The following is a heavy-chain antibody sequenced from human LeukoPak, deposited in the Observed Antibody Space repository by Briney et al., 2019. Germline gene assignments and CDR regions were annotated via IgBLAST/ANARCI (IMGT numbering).Heavy chain of an antibody. D-gene: IGHD2-15*01. V-gene: IGHV4-4*07. CDR3: ARPPAGCRGTCAFDY. CDR1: GGSISSSS. CDR2: IYDNGST. J-gene: IGHJ4*02. Sequence: SETLSLTCSVSGGSISSSSWSWIRQPPGKGLEWIGHIYDNGSTNYNPSLKSRLALSLDTPRNQLSLSLTSVTAADMAVYFCARPPAGCRGTCAFDYWGQGTLVTVSS.